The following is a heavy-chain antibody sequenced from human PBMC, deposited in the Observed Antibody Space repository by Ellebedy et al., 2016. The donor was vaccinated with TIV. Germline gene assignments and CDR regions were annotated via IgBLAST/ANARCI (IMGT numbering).Heavy chain of an antibody. D-gene: IGHD2-2*01. Sequence: GESLKISCAASGFTFTGFSMSWVRQAPGQGLEWVAHIMEHGYERYYVDFVKGRFTISRDNAKNSVYLQMNSLRADDTAVFYCVRFAFNYAMDSWGQGTLVTVSS. V-gene: IGHV3-7*01. CDR2: IMEHGYER. CDR3: VRFAFNYAMDS. CDR1: GFTFTGFS. J-gene: IGHJ5*01.